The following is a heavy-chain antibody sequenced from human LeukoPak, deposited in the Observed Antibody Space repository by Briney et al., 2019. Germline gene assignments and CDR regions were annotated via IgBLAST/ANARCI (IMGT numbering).Heavy chain of an antibody. CDR1: GDSISPISSSTYY. CDR3: ARATREPYYYGSGSYNRGRYYYYYMDV. D-gene: IGHD3-10*01. Sequence: SETLSLTCTVSGDSISPISSSTYYWGWIRQAPGKGLEWIGSLYYGENAHYNPSLKSRVTMSVDTSKNQFSLKLSSVTAADTAVYYCARATREPYYYGSGSYNRGRYYYYYMDVWGKGTTVTVSS. CDR2: LYYGENA. V-gene: IGHV4-39*07. J-gene: IGHJ6*03.